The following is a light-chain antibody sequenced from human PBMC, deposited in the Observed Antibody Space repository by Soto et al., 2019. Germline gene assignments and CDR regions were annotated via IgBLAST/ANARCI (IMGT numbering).Light chain of an antibody. CDR3: QMYNSAPLT. J-gene: IGKJ3*01. CDR1: QAISIY. CDR2: SAS. Sequence: DIQLTQSPPSLSASVGDRVTITCRASQAISIYVAWYQQKPGKIPKLLIFSASTVQSGVPSRFSGSGSGTDFTLTISNLQPEDVATYYCQMYNSAPLTFGPGTKVDLK. V-gene: IGKV1-27*01.